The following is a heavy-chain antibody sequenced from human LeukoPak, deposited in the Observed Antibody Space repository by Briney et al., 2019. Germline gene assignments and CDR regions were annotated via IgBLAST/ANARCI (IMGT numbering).Heavy chain of an antibody. Sequence: SETLSLTCTVSGGSISSSSYYWGWIRQPPGKGLEWLGSIYYSGSTYYNPSLKSRVTISVDTSKNQFSLKLSSVTAADTAVYYCARSGAAAGPLDYWGQGTLVTVSS. CDR1: GGSISSSSYY. CDR2: IYYSGST. D-gene: IGHD6-13*01. CDR3: ARSGAAAGPLDY. V-gene: IGHV4-39*07. J-gene: IGHJ4*02.